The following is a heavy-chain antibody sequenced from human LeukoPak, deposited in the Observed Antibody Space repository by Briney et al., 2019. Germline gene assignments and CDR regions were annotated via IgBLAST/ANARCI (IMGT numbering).Heavy chain of an antibody. D-gene: IGHD2-2*01. V-gene: IGHV4-39*01. CDR2: IYYSGST. CDR3: ARLTIEFASSKADYYYYFMDA. J-gene: IGHJ6*03. CDR1: GGSISDSSSY. Sequence: SETLSLTCTVSGGSISDSSSYWGWIRQPPGKGLEWIGTIYYSGSTYYSPSLRGRVTISVDTSKSQFSLKLNSVTAADTAVYYCARLTIEFASSKADYYYYFMDAWGKGTTVIVS.